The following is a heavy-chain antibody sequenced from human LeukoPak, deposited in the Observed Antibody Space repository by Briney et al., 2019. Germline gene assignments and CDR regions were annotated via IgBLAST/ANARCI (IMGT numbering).Heavy chain of an antibody. CDR1: GFTFSSYE. V-gene: IGHV3-48*03. J-gene: IGHJ4*02. D-gene: IGHD3-22*01. CDR3: ARQAYYDSSGYYWGPFDY. CDR2: ISSSGSTI. Sequence: QPGGSLRLSCAASGFTFSSYEMNWVRQAPGKGLEWVSYISSSGSTIYYADSVKGRFTISRDNAKNSLYLQMNSLRAEDTAVYYCARQAYYDSSGYYWGPFDYWGQGTPVTVSS.